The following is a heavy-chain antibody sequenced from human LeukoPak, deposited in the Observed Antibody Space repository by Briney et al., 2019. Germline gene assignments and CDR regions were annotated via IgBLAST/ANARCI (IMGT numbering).Heavy chain of an antibody. CDR3: ANLVEAFDP. V-gene: IGHV4-34*01. Sequence: PSETLSLTCAVYGGSFSGYYWTWIRQPPGKGLEWIGEINHSGSTNYNPSLKSRVTISVDTSKNQLSLKLSSVTAADTAVYYCANLVEAFDPWGQGTLVTVSS. D-gene: IGHD2-2*01. CDR2: INHSGST. CDR1: GGSFSGYY. J-gene: IGHJ5*02.